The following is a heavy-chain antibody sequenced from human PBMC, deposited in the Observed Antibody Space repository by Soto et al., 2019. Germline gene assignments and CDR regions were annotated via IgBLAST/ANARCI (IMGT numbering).Heavy chain of an antibody. CDR2: IGFDGTNI. V-gene: IGHV3-33*01. CDR1: GFDFKTYG. Sequence: QLESGGGVVQPGRSLRLSCVASGFDFKTYGMHWVRQAPGKGLEWVAVIGFDGTNIHYSDSVRGRFSISRDNSENTVSLQMNSLRVEDTALYYCVRTACVINNCSYRGVRWGQGTLVTV. D-gene: IGHD1-20*01. J-gene: IGHJ4*02. CDR3: VRTACVINNCSYRGVR.